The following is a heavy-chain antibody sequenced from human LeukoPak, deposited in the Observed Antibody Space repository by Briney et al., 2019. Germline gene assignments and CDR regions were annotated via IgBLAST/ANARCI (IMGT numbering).Heavy chain of an antibody. CDR2: ISSSSSYI. CDR1: GFTFSSYS. J-gene: IGHJ4*02. V-gene: IGHV3-21*01. D-gene: IGHD5-12*01. Sequence: PGGSLRLSCAASGFTFSSYSMNWVRQAPGKGLEWVSSISSSSSYIYYADSVKGRFTISRDNAKNSLYLQMNSPRAEDTAVYYCARLRGYSGYDMDYWGQGTLVTVSS. CDR3: ARLRGYSGYDMDY.